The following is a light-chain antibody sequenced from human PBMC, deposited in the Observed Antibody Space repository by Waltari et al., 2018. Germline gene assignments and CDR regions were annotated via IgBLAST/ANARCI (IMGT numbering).Light chain of an antibody. CDR2: DAS. J-gene: IGLJ3*02. Sequence: QAVVTQEPSLTVSPGGTVTLTCGSSTGTVTSGHFPYWFQRKPGQGPTTLIYDASKKEAWTPARFSGSLLGGKAALTLPGAQPEDEAEYYCLLFYNGPRVFGGGTKLTVL. CDR1: TGTVTSGHF. V-gene: IGLV7-46*01. CDR3: LLFYNGPRV.